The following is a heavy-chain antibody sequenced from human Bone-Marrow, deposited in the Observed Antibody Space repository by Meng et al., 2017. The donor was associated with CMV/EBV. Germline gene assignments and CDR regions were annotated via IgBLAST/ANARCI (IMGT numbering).Heavy chain of an antibody. CDR2: ISSSGSTI. D-gene: IGHD2-2*01. CDR1: GFTFSSYE. Sequence: GESLKISCAASGFTFSSYEMNWVRQAPGKGLEWVSYISSSGSTIYYADSVKGRFTISRDNSKNTLYLQMNSLRAEDTAVFYCARELVIPTNDASRHYGMDVWGQGTTVTVSS. J-gene: IGHJ6*02. CDR3: ARELVIPTNDASRHYGMDV. V-gene: IGHV3-48*03.